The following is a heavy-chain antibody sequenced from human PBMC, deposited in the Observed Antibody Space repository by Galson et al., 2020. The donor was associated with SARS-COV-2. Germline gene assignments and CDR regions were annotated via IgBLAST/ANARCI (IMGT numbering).Heavy chain of an antibody. CDR1: GFTFGDYA. CDR3: TRVGFNRLDYVWGSYRYRIDY. Sequence: GGSLRLSCTASGFTFGDYAMSWFRQAPGKGLEWVGFIRSKAYGGTTEYAASVKGRFTISRDDSKSIAYLQMNSLKTEDTAVYYCTRVGFNRLDYVWGSYRYRIDYWGQGTLVTVSS. V-gene: IGHV3-49*03. J-gene: IGHJ4*02. CDR2: IRSKAYGGTT. D-gene: IGHD3-16*02.